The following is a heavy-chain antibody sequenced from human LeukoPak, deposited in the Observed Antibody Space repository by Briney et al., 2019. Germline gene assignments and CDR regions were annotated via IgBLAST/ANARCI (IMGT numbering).Heavy chain of an antibody. J-gene: IGHJ4*02. V-gene: IGHV3-15*01. CDR2: IKTKIDGGTT. D-gene: IGHD6-19*01. CDR3: TTGTAYSSGYHF. CDR1: GFTFNNAW. Sequence: GGSLRLSCAAFGFTFNNAWMTWVRQAPGKGLEWVGRIKTKIDGGTTHYGAPVKGRFTISRDDSKSTLYLQMNSLKIEDTAVYYCTTGTAYSSGYHFWGQGTLVTVSS.